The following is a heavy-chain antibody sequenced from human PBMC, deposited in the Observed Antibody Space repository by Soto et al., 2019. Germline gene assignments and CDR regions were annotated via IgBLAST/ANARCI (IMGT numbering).Heavy chain of an antibody. J-gene: IGHJ6*03. Sequence: QLQLQESGPGLAKPSETLSLTCTVSGGSISSSHYYWGWIRQPPGKGLEWIGSVYYTGNTYYNPSLRSRVTMSVDTSKNQFSLKLSSVTAADTAVYYCAIHSSSYYYMDVWGKGTTVTVSS. CDR2: VYYTGNT. V-gene: IGHV4-39*01. CDR3: AIHSSSYYYMDV. D-gene: IGHD6-6*01. CDR1: GGSISSSHYY.